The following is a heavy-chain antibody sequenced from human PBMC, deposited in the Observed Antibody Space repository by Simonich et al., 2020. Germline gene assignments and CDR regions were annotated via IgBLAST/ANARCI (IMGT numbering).Heavy chain of an antibody. CDR2: ISYDGSNK. CDR3: ARDRNWGWFDP. CDR1: GFTFSSYA. J-gene: IGHJ5*02. Sequence: QVQLVESGGGVVQPGRSLRLSCAASGFTFSSYAMHWVRQAPGKGRELVAVISYDGSNKYYADSVKGRFTISRDNSKNTLYLQMNSLRAEDTAVYYCARDRNWGWFDPWGQGTLVTVSS. V-gene: IGHV3-30*07. D-gene: IGHD7-27*01.